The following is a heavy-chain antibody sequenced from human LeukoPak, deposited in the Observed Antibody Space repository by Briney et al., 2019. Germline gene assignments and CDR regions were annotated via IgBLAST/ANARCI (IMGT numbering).Heavy chain of an antibody. Sequence: GGSLRLSCAASGFTFSSYGMSWVRQAPGKGLEWVSAISGSGGSTYYADSVKGRFTISRDNSKNTLYLQMNSLRAEDAAVYYCAKDTRSYDDYWGQGTLVTVSS. CDR3: AKDTRSYDDY. CDR2: ISGSGGST. J-gene: IGHJ4*02. D-gene: IGHD1-26*01. V-gene: IGHV3-23*01. CDR1: GFTFSSYG.